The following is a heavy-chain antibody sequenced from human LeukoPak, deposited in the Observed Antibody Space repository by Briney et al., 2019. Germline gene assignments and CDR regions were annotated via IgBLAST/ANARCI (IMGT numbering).Heavy chain of an antibody. CDR1: GGSISSGGYS. J-gene: IGHJ4*02. D-gene: IGHD5-12*01. CDR2: IYHSGST. Sequence: TSQTLSLTCAVSGGSISSGGYSWSWIRQPPGKGLEWIGYIYHSGSTYYNPSLKSRVTISVDRSKNQFPLKLSSVTAADTAVYYCARVHSGYDWRVDYWGQGTLVTVSS. V-gene: IGHV4-30-2*01. CDR3: ARVHSGYDWRVDY.